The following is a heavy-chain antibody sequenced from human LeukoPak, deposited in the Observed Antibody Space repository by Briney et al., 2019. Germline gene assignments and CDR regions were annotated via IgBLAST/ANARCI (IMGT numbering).Heavy chain of an antibody. V-gene: IGHV3-23*01. CDR2: ISGSRGNT. CDR3: AKDAPYYYDSSGYGGAFDI. CDR1: RFAFSSYA. D-gene: IGHD3-22*01. J-gene: IGHJ3*02. Sequence: GGSLRLSCAASRFAFSSYAMTWVRQAPGKGLEWVSTISGSRGNTYYADSVKGRFTISRDNSKNTLYLQINSLRAEDTAVYYCAKDAPYYYDSSGYGGAFDIWGQGTMVTVSS.